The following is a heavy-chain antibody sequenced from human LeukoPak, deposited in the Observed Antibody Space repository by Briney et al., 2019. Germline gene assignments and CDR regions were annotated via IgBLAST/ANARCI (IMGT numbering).Heavy chain of an antibody. CDR2: IRQDGTEK. D-gene: IGHD2-15*01. V-gene: IGHV3-7*01. CDR3: AAGTGYLIEK. J-gene: IGHJ4*02. CDR1: GFSFGSNW. Sequence: PGGSLRLSCAASGFSFGSNWMNWVRQSPGKGLEWVANIRQDGTEKNYVDSVKGRFIISRDNAKNSLYLQMNSLRAEDTAAYYCAAGTGYLIEKWGQGTLVTVSS.